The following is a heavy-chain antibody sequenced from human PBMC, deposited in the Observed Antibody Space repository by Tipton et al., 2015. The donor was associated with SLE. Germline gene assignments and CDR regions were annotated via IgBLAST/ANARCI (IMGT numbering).Heavy chain of an antibody. J-gene: IGHJ3*02. CDR3: ARGEMDVFDI. Sequence: TLSLTCSVSGYSISNPGYYWSWIRHHPGKGLEWIGYIYYSGSSNYNPSLKSRVAISVDTSRNQFSLKLTSVTAADTAMYYCARGEMDVFDIWGQGTVVSVSS. CDR2: IYYSGSS. V-gene: IGHV4-31*03. CDR1: GYSISNPGYY.